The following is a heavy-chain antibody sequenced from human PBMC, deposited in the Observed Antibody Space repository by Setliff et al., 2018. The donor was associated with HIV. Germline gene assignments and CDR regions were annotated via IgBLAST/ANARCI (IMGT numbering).Heavy chain of an antibody. CDR1: GFTFNNYA. Sequence: GSLRLSCAASGFTFNNYAMSWVRQAPGKGLEWVSAISASGTSSYYADSVRGRFTISRDNSKNTLYLQLNSLRAEDTAVYYCAKVKLTIWYFDLWGRGTLVTVSS. CDR2: ISASGTSS. J-gene: IGHJ2*01. V-gene: IGHV3-23*01. D-gene: IGHD4-17*01. CDR3: AKVKLTIWYFDL.